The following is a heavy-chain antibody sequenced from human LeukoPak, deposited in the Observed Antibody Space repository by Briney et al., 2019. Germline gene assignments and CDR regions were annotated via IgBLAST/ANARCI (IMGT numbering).Heavy chain of an antibody. V-gene: IGHV3-23*01. CDR2: ISGSGGST. CDR1: GFTFSSYA. D-gene: IGHD3-22*01. CDR3: AKAWGVYYYDSSGYPFDY. J-gene: IGHJ4*02. Sequence: PGGSLRLSCAASGFTFSSYAMSWVRQAPGKGLEWVSAISGSGGSTYYADSVKGRFTISRDNSKNTLYLQTNSLRAEDTAVYYCAKAWGVYYYDSSGYPFDYWGQGTLVTVSS.